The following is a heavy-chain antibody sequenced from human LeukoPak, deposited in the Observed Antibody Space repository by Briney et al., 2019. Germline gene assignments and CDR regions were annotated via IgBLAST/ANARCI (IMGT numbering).Heavy chain of an antibody. CDR1: GFTFSSYA. Sequence: GGSLRLSCAASGFTFSSYAMSWVRQAPGKGLEWVSAISGSGDSTYYGDSVKGRFTISRDNSKNTLYLQMNSLRAEDTAVYYCAGHQIGYYFDYWGQGTLVTVSS. V-gene: IGHV3-23*01. D-gene: IGHD2-15*01. CDR3: AGHQIGYYFDY. J-gene: IGHJ4*02. CDR2: ISGSGDST.